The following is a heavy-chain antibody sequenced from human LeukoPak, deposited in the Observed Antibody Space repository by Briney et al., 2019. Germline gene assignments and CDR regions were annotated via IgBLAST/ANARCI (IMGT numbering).Heavy chain of an antibody. CDR1: GGTFRRYG. CDR2: IITIFGTP. D-gene: IGHD3-10*01. CDR3: GTDSVHLPHAFDI. Sequence: ASVKVSCKASGGTFRRYGIVWVRQAPGQGLEWMGGIITIFGTPNYAQKFQGRVTITADESTSTAYMDLNSLRSEDTAVYFCGTDSVHLPHAFDIWGQGTMVTLSS. V-gene: IGHV1-69*13. J-gene: IGHJ3*02.